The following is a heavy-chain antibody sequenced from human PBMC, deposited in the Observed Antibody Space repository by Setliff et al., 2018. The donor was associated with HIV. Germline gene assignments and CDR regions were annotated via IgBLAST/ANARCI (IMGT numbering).Heavy chain of an antibody. CDR2: INPSSGST. CDR3: ARDPAPSSSASYFQH. Sequence: ASVKVSCKASGGTFTSYYMHWVRQAPGQGLEWMGIINPSSGSTTYAQKFQGRVTMTRDTSTSTVYMELSSLRSEDTAVYYCARDPAPSSSASYFQHWGQSTPVTVSS. CDR1: GGTFTSYY. V-gene: IGHV1-46*01. J-gene: IGHJ1*01. D-gene: IGHD6-6*01.